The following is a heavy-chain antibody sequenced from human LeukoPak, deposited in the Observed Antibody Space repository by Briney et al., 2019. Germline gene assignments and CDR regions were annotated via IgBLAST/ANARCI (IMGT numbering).Heavy chain of an antibody. D-gene: IGHD3-3*02. J-gene: IGHJ4*02. CDR3: ARRTIFDHPLPLDY. V-gene: IGHV1-18*01. Sequence: ASVKVSCKASRYTFTSYGVSWVRQAPGQGLEWMGWISAYNGNTNYAQKFQGRVTMTTDTSTSTAYMELRSLRSDDTAVYYCARRTIFDHPLPLDYWGQGTLVTVSS. CDR2: ISAYNGNT. CDR1: RYTFTSYG.